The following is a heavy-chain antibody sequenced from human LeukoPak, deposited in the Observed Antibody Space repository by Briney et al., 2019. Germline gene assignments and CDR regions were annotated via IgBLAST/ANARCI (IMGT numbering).Heavy chain of an antibody. CDR2: IYSGGST. Sequence: PGGSLRLSCAASGFTVRTNYMSWVRQAPGKGLEWVSVIYSGGSTYYADSVKGRFTISRDNSKSTLYLQMNSLRAEDTAVYYCARDPSGDFDYWGQGTLVTVPS. CDR1: GFTVRTNY. J-gene: IGHJ4*02. V-gene: IGHV3-66*02. CDR3: ARDPSGDFDY. D-gene: IGHD1-26*01.